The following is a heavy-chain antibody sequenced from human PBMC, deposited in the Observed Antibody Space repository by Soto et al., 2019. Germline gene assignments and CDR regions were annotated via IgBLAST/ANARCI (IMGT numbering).Heavy chain of an antibody. J-gene: IGHJ6*02. D-gene: IGHD3-3*01. Sequence: GGSLRLSCAASGFTFRSYAMHWVRQAPGKGLEWVAIISYDEIYKYYADSVKGRFTISRDNAKNSLYLQMDSLRAEDTAVYYCARDRYSYYDFWSGSLPYYYYGTGVWGQGTTVTVSS. CDR3: ARDRYSYYDFWSGSLPYYYYGTGV. V-gene: IGHV3-30-3*01. CDR1: GFTFRSYA. CDR2: ISYDEIYK.